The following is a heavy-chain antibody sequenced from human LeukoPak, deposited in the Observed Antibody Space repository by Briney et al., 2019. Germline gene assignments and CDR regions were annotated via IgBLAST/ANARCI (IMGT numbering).Heavy chain of an antibody. CDR3: ARGSLWLGELLLDY. V-gene: IGHV1-69*05. CDR2: IIPIFGTA. J-gene: IGHJ4*02. D-gene: IGHD3-10*01. Sequence: ASVKVSCKASGGTFSSYAISWVRQAPGQGLEWMGRIIPIFGTANCAQKFQGRVTITTDESTSTAYMELSSLRSEDTAVYYCARGSLWLGELLLDYWGQGTLVTVSS. CDR1: GGTFSSYA.